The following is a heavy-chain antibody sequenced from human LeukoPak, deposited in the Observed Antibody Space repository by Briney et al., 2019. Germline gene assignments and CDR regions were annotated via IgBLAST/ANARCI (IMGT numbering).Heavy chain of an antibody. V-gene: IGHV4-4*07. Sequence: SETLSLTCTVSGGSISSYYWSWIRQPAGKGLEWIGRIYTSGSTNYNPSLKSRVTMSVDTSKNQFSLKLSSVTAADTAVYYCARGIVVVPAAIDDFYYYYMDVWGKGTTVTVSS. CDR3: ARGIVVVPAAIDDFYYYYMDV. J-gene: IGHJ6*03. CDR1: GGSISSYY. D-gene: IGHD2-2*02. CDR2: IYTSGST.